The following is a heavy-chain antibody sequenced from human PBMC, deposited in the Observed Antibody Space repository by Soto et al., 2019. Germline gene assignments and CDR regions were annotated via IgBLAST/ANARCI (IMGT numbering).Heavy chain of an antibody. V-gene: IGHV1-2*04. CDR2: INPNSGGT. CDR1: VYTFTGYY. D-gene: IGHD2-15*01. J-gene: IGHJ6*02. Sequence: GGSVKVSCKASVYTFTGYYMHWVRQAPGQGLEWMGWINPNSGGTNYAQKFQGWVTMTRDTSISTAYMELSRLRSDDTAVYYCARGASYYSMYYYYYGMDVWGQGTTVTVSS. CDR3: ARGASYYSMYYYYYGMDV.